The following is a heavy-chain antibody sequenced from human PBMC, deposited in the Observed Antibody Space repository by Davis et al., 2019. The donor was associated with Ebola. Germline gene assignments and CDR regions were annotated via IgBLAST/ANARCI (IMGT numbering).Heavy chain of an antibody. J-gene: IGHJ6*02. CDR1: GFTFSSYA. CDR2: ISWNSGSI. CDR3: ARDNPIFGVVTPYYYYGMDV. V-gene: IGHV3-9*01. Sequence: SLKISCAASGFTFSSYAMHWVRQAPGKGLEWVSGISWNSGSIGYADSVKGRFTISRDNAKNSLYLQMNSLRAEDTAVYYCARDNPIFGVVTPYYYYGMDVWGQGTTVTVSS. D-gene: IGHD3-3*01.